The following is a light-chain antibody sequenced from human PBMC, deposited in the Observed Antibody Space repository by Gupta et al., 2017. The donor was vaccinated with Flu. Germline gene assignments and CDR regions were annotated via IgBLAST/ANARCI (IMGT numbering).Light chain of an antibody. CDR3: SSFSNINTDVI. J-gene: IGLJ2*01. V-gene: IGLV2-14*01. CDR1: LRDIGGYNS. Sequence: QSALTQPASVSGSPGQSITISCTGTLRDIGGYNSLSWYQQLPGEVPKLVISEVNKRPSGVSNRFSGSKSGNTASLTISGLQSEDEGNYYCSSFSNINTDVIFGGGTRLTVL. CDR2: EVN.